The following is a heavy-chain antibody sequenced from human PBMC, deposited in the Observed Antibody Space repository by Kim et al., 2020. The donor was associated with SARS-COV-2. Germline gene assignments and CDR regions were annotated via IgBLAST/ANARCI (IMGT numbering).Heavy chain of an antibody. J-gene: IGHJ5*02. D-gene: IGHD1-26*01. CDR1: GGSISSYY. CDR2: IYYSGST. Sequence: SETLSLTCTVSGGSISSYYWSWIRQPPGKGLEWIGYIYYSGSTNYNPSLKSRVTISVDTSKNQFSLKLSSVTAADTAVYYCAREGGSHNLFDPWGQGTLV. V-gene: IGHV4-59*01. CDR3: AREGGSHNLFDP.